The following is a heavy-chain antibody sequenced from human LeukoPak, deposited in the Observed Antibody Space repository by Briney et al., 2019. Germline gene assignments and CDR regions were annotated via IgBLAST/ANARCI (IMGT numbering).Heavy chain of an antibody. CDR1: GGSFSGYY. Sequence: SETLSLTCAVYGGSFSGYYWSWIRQPPGKGLEWIGEINHSGSTNYNPSLKSRVTISVDTSKNQFSLKLSSVTAADTAVYYCARDVEMADDYWGQGTLVTVSS. J-gene: IGHJ4*02. CDR2: INHSGST. CDR3: ARDVEMADDY. V-gene: IGHV4-34*01. D-gene: IGHD5-24*01.